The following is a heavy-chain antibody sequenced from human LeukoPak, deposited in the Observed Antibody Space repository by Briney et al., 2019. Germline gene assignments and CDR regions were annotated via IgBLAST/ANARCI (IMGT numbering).Heavy chain of an antibody. CDR1: RFTFSSDA. V-gene: IGHV3-23*01. CDR3: AKFTTATLNWFDP. D-gene: IGHD5-18*01. Sequence: GGSLRLSCAASRFTFSSDAMSWVRQAPGKGLEWVSAISGSGGSTYYADSVKGRFTISRDNSKNTLYLQMNSLRAEDTAVYYCAKFTTATLNWFDPWGQGTLVTVSS. J-gene: IGHJ5*02. CDR2: ISGSGGST.